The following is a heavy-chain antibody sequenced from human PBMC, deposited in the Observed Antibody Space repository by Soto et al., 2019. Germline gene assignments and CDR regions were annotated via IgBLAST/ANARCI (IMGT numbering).Heavy chain of an antibody. CDR3: ARVYDYGDYYFDY. D-gene: IGHD4-17*01. Sequence: SETLSLTCTVSGGSISSSSYYWGWIRQPPGKGLEWIGSIYYSGSTYYNPSLKSRVTISVDTSKNQFSLKLSSVTAADTAVYYWARVYDYGDYYFDYWGQGTLVTVSS. J-gene: IGHJ4*02. CDR2: IYYSGST. V-gene: IGHV4-39*07. CDR1: GGSISSSSYY.